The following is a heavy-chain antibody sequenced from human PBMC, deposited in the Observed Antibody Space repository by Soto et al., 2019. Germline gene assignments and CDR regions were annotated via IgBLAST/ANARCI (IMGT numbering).Heavy chain of an antibody. J-gene: IGHJ3*02. CDR3: AREPGWFGELLFAFDI. V-gene: IGHV3-21*01. CDR2: ITSSSTYI. Sequence: EVQLVESGGGLVKPGGSLRLSCAPSGFTFNSYTMSCVRQAPGKGLEWVSYITSSSTYIFYADSVKGRFTISRDNAKNSLYLQMNSLRAENTAVYYCAREPGWFGELLFAFDIWGQGTMVTVSS. D-gene: IGHD3-10*01. CDR1: GFTFNSYT.